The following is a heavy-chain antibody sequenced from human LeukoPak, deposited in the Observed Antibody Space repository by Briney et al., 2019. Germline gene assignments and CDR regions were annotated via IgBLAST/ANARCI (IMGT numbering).Heavy chain of an antibody. CDR1: GFTFSDYY. D-gene: IGHD4-11*01. CDR3: ASDLTVTTDY. J-gene: IGHJ4*02. Sequence: GGSLRLSCAASGFTFSDYYMSWIRQAPGKGLEWVSAISGSGGSTYYADSVKGRFTISRDNSKNTLYLQMNSLRAEDTAVYYCASDLTVTTDYWGQGTLVTVSS. CDR2: ISGSGGST. V-gene: IGHV3-23*01.